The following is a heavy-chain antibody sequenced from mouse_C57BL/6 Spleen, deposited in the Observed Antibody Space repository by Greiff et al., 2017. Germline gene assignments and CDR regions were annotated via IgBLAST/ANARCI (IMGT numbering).Heavy chain of an antibody. V-gene: IGHV5-17*01. J-gene: IGHJ4*01. Sequence: DVKLVESGGGLVKPGGSLKLSCAASGFTFSDYGMHWVRQAPEKGLEWVAYISSGSSTIYYADTVKGRFTISRDNAKNTLFLQMTSLRSEDTAMYYCARTYYDYPNAMDYWGQGTSVTVSS. CDR2: ISSGSSTI. D-gene: IGHD2-4*01. CDR3: ARTYYDYPNAMDY. CDR1: GFTFSDYG.